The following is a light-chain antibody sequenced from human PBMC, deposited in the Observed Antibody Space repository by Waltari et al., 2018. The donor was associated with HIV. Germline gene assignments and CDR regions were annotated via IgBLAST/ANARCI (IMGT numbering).Light chain of an antibody. Sequence: EIVLTQSPGTLSLSPGERASLSCRASQSVSTSYLAWYQHKRGQAPRLLMYATSTRATGIADRFSGSGSETDFTLIISSLEPEDFAVYYCQQRSNWPKWTFGQGTKVEIK. CDR1: QSVSTSY. CDR3: QQRSNWPKWT. V-gene: IGKV3D-20*02. CDR2: ATS. J-gene: IGKJ1*01.